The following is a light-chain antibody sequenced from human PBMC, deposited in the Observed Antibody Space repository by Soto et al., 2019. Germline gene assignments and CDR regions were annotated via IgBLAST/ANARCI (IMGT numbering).Light chain of an antibody. CDR1: SGSIASNY. V-gene: IGLV6-57*01. CDR2: GDN. Sequence: NFMLTQPHSVSGSPGKTVTISCTRSSGSIASNYVQWYQQRPGSSPTTVIYGDNQRPSGVPDRFSSSIDSSSNSASLTISGLKTEDEADYYCQSYATSSVVFGGGTKVTVL. J-gene: IGLJ2*01. CDR3: QSYATSSVV.